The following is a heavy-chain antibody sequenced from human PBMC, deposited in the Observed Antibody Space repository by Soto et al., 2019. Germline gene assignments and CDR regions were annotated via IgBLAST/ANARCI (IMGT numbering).Heavy chain of an antibody. J-gene: IGHJ5*02. CDR2: IFQSGST. D-gene: IGHD6-19*01. CDR1: GGTIRSPDW. V-gene: IGHV4-4*02. Sequence: SETLSLTCGVSGGTIRSPDWWTWVRQPPGKGLEWIGEIFQSGSTNYTPSLESRVTISVDKSKNQFSLTLTSVTAADTAVYFCARGRGRYSSGWSWFDPWGQGSLVTVSS. CDR3: ARGRGRYSSGWSWFDP.